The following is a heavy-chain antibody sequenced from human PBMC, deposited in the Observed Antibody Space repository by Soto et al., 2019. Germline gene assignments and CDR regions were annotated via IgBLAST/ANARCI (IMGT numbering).Heavy chain of an antibody. D-gene: IGHD5-18*01. Sequence: SETLSLTCTVSGGSISSYYWSWIRQPPGKGLEWIGYIYYSGGTNYNPSLKSRVTISVDTSKNQSSLKLSSVTAADTAVYYCARDRGKDTAMLNGMDVWGQGTTVTVSS. V-gene: IGHV4-59*01. J-gene: IGHJ6*02. CDR2: IYYSGGT. CDR1: GGSISSYY. CDR3: ARDRGKDTAMLNGMDV.